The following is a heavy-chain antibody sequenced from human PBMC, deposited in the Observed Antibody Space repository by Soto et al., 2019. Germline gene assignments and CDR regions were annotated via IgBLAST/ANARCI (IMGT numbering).Heavy chain of an antibody. J-gene: IGHJ6*02. Sequence: ASVKVSCKASGYTFTGYYMHWVRQAPGQGLEWMGWINPNSGGTNYAQKFQGWVTMTRDTSISTAYMELSRLRSDDTAVYYCARWWRDGYNLYYYGMDAWGQGTTVTVSS. CDR3: ARWWRDGYNLYYYGMDA. CDR2: INPNSGGT. CDR1: GYTFTGYY. V-gene: IGHV1-2*04. D-gene: IGHD5-12*01.